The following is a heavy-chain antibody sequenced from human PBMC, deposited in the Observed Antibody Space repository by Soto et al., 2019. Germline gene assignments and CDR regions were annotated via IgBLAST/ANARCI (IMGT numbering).Heavy chain of an antibody. J-gene: IGHJ5*02. V-gene: IGHV3-30*18. CDR1: GYSFVYG. CDR2: ISYDGSNK. CDR3: AKAGGKVSTPFDP. Sequence: QVHLVESGGGVVQPGRSLRLSCAAGYSFVYGMHWVRQAPGKGLEWVSFISYDGSNKYYADSVKGRFTVSIDNSRNTVFLEMDRLRIADTAVYYCAKAGGKVSTPFDPWGQGTLVTVSP. D-gene: IGHD2-8*01.